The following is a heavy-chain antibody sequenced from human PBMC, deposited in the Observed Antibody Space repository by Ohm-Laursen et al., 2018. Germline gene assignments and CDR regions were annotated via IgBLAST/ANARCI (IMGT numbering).Heavy chain of an antibody. D-gene: IGHD3-22*01. J-gene: IGHJ4*02. CDR2: IKQDGSEK. Sequence: SLRLSCSASGFTFSSYWMSWVRQAPGKGLEWVANIKQDGSEKYYVDSVKGRFTISRDNAKNSLYLQMNSLRAEDTAVYYCAREGSYYDSSGSAFDYWGQGTLVTVSS. CDR3: AREGSYYDSSGSAFDY. CDR1: GFTFSSYW. V-gene: IGHV3-7*01.